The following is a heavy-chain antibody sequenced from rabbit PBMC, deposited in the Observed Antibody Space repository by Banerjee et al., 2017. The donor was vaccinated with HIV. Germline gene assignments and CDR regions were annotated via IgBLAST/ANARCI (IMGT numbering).Heavy chain of an antibody. CDR3: ARAAYSSSSGYSHFNL. Sequence: QSLEESGGDLVKPGASLTLTCTASGFSFSSSYWICWVRQAPGKGLEWIACIDISRSVIWYANWAKGRFTISKTSSTTVTLQMTSLTAADTATYSCARAAYSSSSGYSHFNLWGPGTLVTVS. D-gene: IGHD1-1*01. V-gene: IGHV1S40*01. CDR2: IDISRSVI. CDR1: GFSFSSSYW. J-gene: IGHJ4*01.